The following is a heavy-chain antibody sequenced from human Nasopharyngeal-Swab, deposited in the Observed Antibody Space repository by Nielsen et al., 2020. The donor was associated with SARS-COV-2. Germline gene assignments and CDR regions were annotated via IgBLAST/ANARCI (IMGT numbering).Heavy chain of an antibody. D-gene: IGHD5-18*01. Sequence: WIRQPPGKGLEWIGSIYYSGSTYYNPSLKSRVTISVDTSKNQFSLKLSSVTAADTVVYYCARDRGRGYSYGSFHYWGQGTLVTVSS. CDR2: IYYSGST. J-gene: IGHJ4*02. V-gene: IGHV4-39*07. CDR3: ARDRGRGYSYGSFHY.